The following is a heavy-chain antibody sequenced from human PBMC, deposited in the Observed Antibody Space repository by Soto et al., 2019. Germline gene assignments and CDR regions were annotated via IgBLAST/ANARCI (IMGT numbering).Heavy chain of an antibody. J-gene: IGHJ4*02. CDR1: GFTFSDHY. CDR2: SKNEANSYTT. D-gene: IGHD3-10*01. Sequence: GGSLRLSCAASGFTFSDHYMEWVRQAPGKGLERVGRSKNEANSYTTEYAVSMRGRFTISRDDSKNSVYLHINSLKIEDTAVYYCARSSTYYGSGSYYYPGFDYWGQGTLVTVSS. CDR3: ARSSTYYGSGSYYYPGFDY. V-gene: IGHV3-72*01.